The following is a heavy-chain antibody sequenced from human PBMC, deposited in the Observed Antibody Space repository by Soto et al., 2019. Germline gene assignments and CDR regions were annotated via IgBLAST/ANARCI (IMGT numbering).Heavy chain of an antibody. CDR1: GYTFTSYA. CDR3: AKAPIAARPGFDY. J-gene: IGHJ4*02. CDR2: INAGNGNT. D-gene: IGHD6-6*01. V-gene: IGHV1-3*01. Sequence: ASVKVSCKASGYTFTSYAMHWVRQAPGQRLEWMGWINAGNGNTKYSQKFQGRVTITRDTSASTAYMGLSSLRSEDTAVYYCAKAPIAARPGFDYWGQGTLVTVSS.